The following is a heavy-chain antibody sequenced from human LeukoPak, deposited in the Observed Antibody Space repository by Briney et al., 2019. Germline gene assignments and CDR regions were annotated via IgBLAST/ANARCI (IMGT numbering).Heavy chain of an antibody. D-gene: IGHD6-13*01. Sequence: GGSLRLSCAASGFTFSSYAMSWVRQAPGKGLEWVSAISGSGGSTYYADSVKGRFTISRDNSRNTLYLQMNSLRAEDTAVYYCAKGSSWYRVYGKNAFDIWGQGTMVTVSS. CDR1: GFTFSSYA. V-gene: IGHV3-23*01. CDR3: AKGSSWYRVYGKNAFDI. J-gene: IGHJ3*02. CDR2: ISGSGGST.